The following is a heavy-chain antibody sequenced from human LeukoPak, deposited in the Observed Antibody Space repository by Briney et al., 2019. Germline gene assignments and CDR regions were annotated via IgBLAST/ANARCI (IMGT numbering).Heavy chain of an antibody. J-gene: IGHJ4*02. D-gene: IGHD6-13*01. CDR3: ARRIAAAAAPYYFDY. Sequence: GGSLRLSCAASGFTFSSYATSWVRQAPGKGLEWVSAISGSGGSTYYADSVKGRFTISRDNSKNTLYLQMNSLRAEDTAVYYCARRIAAAAAPYYFDYWGQGTLVTVSS. V-gene: IGHV3-23*01. CDR1: GFTFSSYA. CDR2: ISGSGGST.